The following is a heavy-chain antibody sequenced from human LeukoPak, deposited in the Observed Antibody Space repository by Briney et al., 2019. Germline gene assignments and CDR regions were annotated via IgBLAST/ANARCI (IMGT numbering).Heavy chain of an antibody. CDR2: IRSKPNSYAT. V-gene: IGHV3-73*01. J-gene: IGHJ3*02. Sequence: SGGSLRLSCAASGFTFSGAAMHWVRQASGRGLEWVGRIRSKPNSYATTYGASVKGTFTISRDDSKNMPSPQMNSLLTADRPLSPSTSTVESDLGRYYDTFAFDIWGQGTMVTVSS. CDR1: GFTFSGAA. D-gene: IGHD3-10*01. CDR3: TSTVESDLGRYYDTFAFDI.